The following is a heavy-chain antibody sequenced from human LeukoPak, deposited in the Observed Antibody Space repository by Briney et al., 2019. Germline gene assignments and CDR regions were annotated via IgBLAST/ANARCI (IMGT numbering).Heavy chain of an antibody. CDR1: GGSISSGDYY. J-gene: IGHJ4*02. CDR3: ARGHYYGSGLFDY. V-gene: IGHV4-30-4*01. Sequence: SETLSLTCTVSGGSISSGDYYWSWIRQPPGKGLEWIGYIYYSGSTYYNPSLKSRVTISVGTSKNQFSLKLSSVTAADTAVYYCARGHYYGSGLFDYWGQGTLVTVSS. CDR2: IYYSGST. D-gene: IGHD3-10*01.